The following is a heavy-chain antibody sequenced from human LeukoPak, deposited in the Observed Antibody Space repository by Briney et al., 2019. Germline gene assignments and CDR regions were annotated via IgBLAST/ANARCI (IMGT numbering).Heavy chain of an antibody. Sequence: ASVKVSCKASGYTFTGYYMHWVRQAPGQGLEWMGWINPNSGGTNYSQKFQGRVTITRDTSASTAYMELSSLRSEDTAVYYCARSDYSVYYYDSSGYPTDYWGQGTLVTVSS. D-gene: IGHD3-22*01. J-gene: IGHJ4*02. CDR2: INPNSGGT. V-gene: IGHV1-2*02. CDR3: ARSDYSVYYYDSSGYPTDY. CDR1: GYTFTGYY.